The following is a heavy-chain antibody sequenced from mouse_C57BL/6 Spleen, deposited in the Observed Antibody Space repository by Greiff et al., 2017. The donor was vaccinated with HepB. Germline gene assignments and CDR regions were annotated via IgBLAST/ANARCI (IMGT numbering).Heavy chain of an antibody. Sequence: EVQLKQSGPELVKPGASVKISCKASGYTFTDYYMNWVKQSHGKSLEWIGDINPNNGGTSYNQKFKGKATLTVDKSSSTAYMELRSLTSEDSAVYYCARYDYDGRFHFAYWGQGTLVTVSA. V-gene: IGHV1-26*01. CDR2: INPNNGGT. J-gene: IGHJ3*01. CDR1: GYTFTDYY. D-gene: IGHD2-4*01. CDR3: ARYDYDGRFHFAY.